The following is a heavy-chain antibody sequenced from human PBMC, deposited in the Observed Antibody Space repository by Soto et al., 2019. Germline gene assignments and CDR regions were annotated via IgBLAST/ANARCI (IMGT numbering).Heavy chain of an antibody. Sequence: GGSLRLSCAASGFTFSSYAMSWVRQAPGKGLEWVSAISDSGASTYYADSVKGRFTISRDNSGNTLFLEMYSLRAEDTAVYYCARYIPGVRYYGMDVWGQGTTVTVSS. D-gene: IGHD2-2*01. J-gene: IGHJ6*02. CDR1: GFTFSSYA. CDR3: ARYIPGVRYYGMDV. CDR2: ISDSGAST. V-gene: IGHV3-23*01.